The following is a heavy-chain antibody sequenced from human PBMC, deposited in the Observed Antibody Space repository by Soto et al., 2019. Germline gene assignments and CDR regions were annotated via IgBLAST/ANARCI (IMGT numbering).Heavy chain of an antibody. Sequence: TGGSLRLSCAASGFTFSNDCMNWVRQAPGKGLEWVSCINSNSGTIYYADSVKGRFTTSRDNAKNSLYLQMNSLRAEDTAVYYCARHPGRIVVVPAAMLFDYWGQGTLVTVSS. CDR3: ARHPGRIVVVPAAMLFDY. CDR2: INSNSGTI. J-gene: IGHJ4*02. CDR1: GFTFSNDC. V-gene: IGHV3-48*01. D-gene: IGHD2-2*01.